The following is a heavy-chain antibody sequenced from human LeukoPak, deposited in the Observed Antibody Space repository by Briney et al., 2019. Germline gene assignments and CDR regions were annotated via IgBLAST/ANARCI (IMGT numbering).Heavy chain of an antibody. J-gene: IGHJ4*02. Sequence: PSDTLSLTCTVSGGSMSGHFWSWFRRPPGKGLENIGYIHSSGSTNYNPSYKNRVTVSLEMSKNQFSLSLSSVTAADTAVYYCARDPGDTDWYNFDFWGQGILVTVSS. CDR1: GGSMSGHF. CDR3: ARDPGDTDWYNFDF. D-gene: IGHD3-9*01. CDR2: IHSSGST. V-gene: IGHV4-59*11.